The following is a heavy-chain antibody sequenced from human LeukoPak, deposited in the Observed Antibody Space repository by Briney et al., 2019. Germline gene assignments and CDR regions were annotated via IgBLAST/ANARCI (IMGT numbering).Heavy chain of an antibody. Sequence: GRSLRLSCAASGFTFDDYAMHWVRQAPGKGLEWVSGISWNSGSIGYADSVKGRFTISRDNAKNSLYLQMNSLRAEDTALYCCAKDRKVTLNYYYMDVWGKGTTVTVSS. CDR2: ISWNSGSI. CDR1: GFTFDDYA. CDR3: AKDRKVTLNYYYMDV. V-gene: IGHV3-9*01. J-gene: IGHJ6*03. D-gene: IGHD2-21*02.